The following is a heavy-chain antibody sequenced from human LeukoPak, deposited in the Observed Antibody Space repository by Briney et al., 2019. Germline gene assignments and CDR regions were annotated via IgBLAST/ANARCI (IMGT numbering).Heavy chain of an antibody. J-gene: IGHJ4*02. CDR3: AKDATYYDFWSTNY. CDR1: GFTFSNYG. V-gene: IGHV3-23*01. CDR2: ISGSGGST. Sequence: GGSLRLSCAASGFTFSNYGMTWVRQAPGKGLEWVSAISGSGGSTYYADSVKGRFTISRDNSKNTLYLQMNSLRAEDTAVYYCAKDATYYDFWSTNYWGQGTLVTVSS. D-gene: IGHD3-3*01.